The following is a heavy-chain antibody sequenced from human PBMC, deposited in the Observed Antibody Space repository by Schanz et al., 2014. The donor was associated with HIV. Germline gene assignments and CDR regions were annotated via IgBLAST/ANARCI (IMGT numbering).Heavy chain of an antibody. CDR2: ISAGVGTA. J-gene: IGHJ4*02. CDR1: GFTFSSYW. Sequence: EVQLLDSGGGLVQPGGSLRLSCAASGFTFSSYWMTWVRQAPGKGLEWVSTISAGVGTASYADSVKGRFTISRDNARTSLYLQMNSLRAEDTAVYYCARVFGRTYGLPDYWGQGTLVTVSS. CDR3: ARVFGRTYGLPDY. D-gene: IGHD3-10*01. V-gene: IGHV3-23*01.